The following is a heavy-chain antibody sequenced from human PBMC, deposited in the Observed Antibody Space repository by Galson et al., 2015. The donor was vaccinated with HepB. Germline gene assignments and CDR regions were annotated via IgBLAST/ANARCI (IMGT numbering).Heavy chain of an antibody. V-gene: IGHV1-69*13. CDR2: IIPMFGTA. Sequence: SVKVSCKASGGTFSIYAFTWVRQAPGQGLEWMGGIIPMFGTADYAQKFQGRVTVTADESTSTTYMELSSLRSEDTSVYYCAIGEYGTLSRRFSWFDPWGQGTLVTVSS. CDR1: GGTFSIYA. J-gene: IGHJ5*02. D-gene: IGHD6-6*01. CDR3: AIGEYGTLSRRFSWFDP.